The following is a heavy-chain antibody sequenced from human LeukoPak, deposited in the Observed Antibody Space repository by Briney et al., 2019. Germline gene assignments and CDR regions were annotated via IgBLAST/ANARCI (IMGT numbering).Heavy chain of an antibody. Sequence: PGGSLRLSWAVSGXTFSNYYMNWVRQAPGKGLEWVSYISIGSSTIYYADSVKGRFTISRDNAKNSLYLQMNGLRDEDTAVYYCARGYSSSWWEFDYWGQGTLVTVSS. J-gene: IGHJ4*02. V-gene: IGHV3-48*02. CDR1: GXTFSNYY. CDR2: ISIGSSTI. D-gene: IGHD6-13*01. CDR3: ARGYSSSWWEFDY.